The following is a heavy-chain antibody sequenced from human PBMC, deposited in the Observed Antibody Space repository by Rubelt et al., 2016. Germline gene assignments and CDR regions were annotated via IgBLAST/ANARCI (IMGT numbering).Heavy chain of an antibody. CDR2: INHSGST. V-gene: IGHV4-34*01. D-gene: IGHD2/OR15-2a*01. J-gene: IGHJ6*03. CDR3: ARGAIELPSTPRVDYYYYMDV. Sequence: WIGEINHSGSTNYNPSLKSRVTISVDTSKNQFSLKLSSVTAADTAVYYCARGAIELPSTPRVDYYYYMDVWGKGTTVTVSS.